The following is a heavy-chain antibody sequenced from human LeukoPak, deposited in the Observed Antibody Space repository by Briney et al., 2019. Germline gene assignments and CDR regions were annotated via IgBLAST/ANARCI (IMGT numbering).Heavy chain of an antibody. CDR1: GLTFSSYE. CDR3: ASPGLGGTSDLDY. J-gene: IGHJ4*02. V-gene: IGHV3-48*03. D-gene: IGHD3-16*01. Sequence: PGGSLRLSCAASGLTFSSYEMNWVRQAPGKGLEWVSYIGSSGNATYYADSVKGRFTISRDNAKSSLYLQMNSLRAEDTAVYYCASPGLGGTSDLDYWGQGTLVTVSS. CDR2: IGSSGNAT.